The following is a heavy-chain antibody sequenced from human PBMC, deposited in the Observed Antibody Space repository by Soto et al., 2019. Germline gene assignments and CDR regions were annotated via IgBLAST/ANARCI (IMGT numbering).Heavy chain of an antibody. CDR1: GDSITNSIYY. CDR2: FIYGGPT. Sequence: PSETLSLTCIVSGDSITNSIYYWGWIRQSPVKGLVWIGSFIYGGPTYYSLSLESRVSISADTSKNQFSLRLNSVTAADTAIYFCARPTSNTSLVTSSLFVDWGHGALVTVYS. D-gene: IGHD2-21*02. CDR3: ARPTSNTSLVTSSLFVD. V-gene: IGHV4-39*01. J-gene: IGHJ4*01.